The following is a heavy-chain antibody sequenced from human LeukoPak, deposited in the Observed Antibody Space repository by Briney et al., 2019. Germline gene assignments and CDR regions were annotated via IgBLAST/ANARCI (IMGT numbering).Heavy chain of an antibody. D-gene: IGHD3-22*01. Sequence: SETLSLTCTVSGGSISSGTYYWSWIRQPAGKGLEWIGRIYSSGTTNYNPSLKSRVTISVDTSKNQFSLKLSSVTAADTAVYYCARAMRDFDYYDSSGYYHYFDYWGQGTLVTVSS. CDR1: GGSISSGTYY. V-gene: IGHV4-61*02. CDR2: IYSSGTT. CDR3: ARAMRDFDYYDSSGYYHYFDY. J-gene: IGHJ4*02.